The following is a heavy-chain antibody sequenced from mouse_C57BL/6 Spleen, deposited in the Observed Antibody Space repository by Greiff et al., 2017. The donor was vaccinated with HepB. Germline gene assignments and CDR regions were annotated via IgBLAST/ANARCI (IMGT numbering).Heavy chain of an antibody. CDR3: ARSYYGSSYWYFDV. J-gene: IGHJ1*03. V-gene: IGHV1-52*01. CDR1: GYTFTSYW. CDR2: IDPSDSET. D-gene: IGHD1-1*01. Sequence: VQLQQPGAELVRPGSSVKLSCKASGYTFTSYWMHWVKQRPIQGLEWIGNIDPSDSETHYNQKFKDKATLTVDKSSSTAYMQLRSLTSEDSAVYYCARSYYGSSYWYFDVWGTGTTVTVSS.